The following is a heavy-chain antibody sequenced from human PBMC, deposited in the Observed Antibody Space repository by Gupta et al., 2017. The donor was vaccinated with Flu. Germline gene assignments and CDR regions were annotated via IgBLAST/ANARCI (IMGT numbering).Heavy chain of an antibody. CDR1: SISSYY. V-gene: IGHV4-4*07. CDR3: AREYSGSYREFDY. CDR2: IYSSGST. Sequence: SISSYYWSWIRQPAGKGLEWIGRIYSSGSTNYNPSLKSRVTMSVDTSKNHFSLELSSVTAADTAVYYCAREYSGSYREFDYWGQGTLVTVSS. J-gene: IGHJ4*02. D-gene: IGHD1-26*01.